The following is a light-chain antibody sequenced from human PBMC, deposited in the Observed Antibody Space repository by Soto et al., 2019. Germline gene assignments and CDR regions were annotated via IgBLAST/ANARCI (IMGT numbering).Light chain of an antibody. Sequence: EIVMTQSPATLSVSPGARATLSCRASQSVGSDLVWYRQKPGQAPRLLIYGASNRATGVPDRFSGSGSGTVFTPTISSLQSDDLAVYYCQQYLDWPQTFGQGTNVEIK. V-gene: IGKV3-15*01. CDR3: QQYLDWPQT. CDR1: QSVGSD. J-gene: IGKJ1*01. CDR2: GAS.